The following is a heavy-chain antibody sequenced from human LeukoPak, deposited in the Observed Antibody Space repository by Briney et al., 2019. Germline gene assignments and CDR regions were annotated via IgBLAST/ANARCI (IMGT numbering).Heavy chain of an antibody. J-gene: IGHJ6*02. Sequence: GESLKISCQGSGYSFTSYWIGWVRPMPGKGLEGMGIIYPGDSDTRYSPSLPGRVTISADKSISTACLQWSSLKASDAAMYYCARCLTPSYYYYGMDVWGQGTTVTVSS. V-gene: IGHV5-51*01. CDR1: GYSFTSYW. CDR2: IYPGDSDT. CDR3: ARCLTPSYYYYGMDV.